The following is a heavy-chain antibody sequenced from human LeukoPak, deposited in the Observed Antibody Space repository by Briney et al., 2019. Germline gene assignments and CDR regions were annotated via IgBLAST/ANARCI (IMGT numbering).Heavy chain of an antibody. D-gene: IGHD6-25*01. CDR3: ARGAATGYYFDY. CDR2: INHSGST. J-gene: IGHJ4*02. Sequence: SETLSLTCAVYGGSFSGYYWSWIRQPPAKGLEWVGVINHSGSTNYNPSLKSRVTISVDTSKNQFSLKLSSVTAADTAVYYCARGAATGYYFDYWGQGTLVTVSS. V-gene: IGHV4-34*01. CDR1: GGSFSGYY.